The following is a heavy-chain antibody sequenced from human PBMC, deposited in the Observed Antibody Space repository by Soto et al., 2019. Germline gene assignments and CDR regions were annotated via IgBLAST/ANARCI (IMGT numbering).Heavy chain of an antibody. J-gene: IGHJ4*02. D-gene: IGHD3-16*01. Sequence: GGSLRLSCAASGFTFSSYSMNWVRQAPGKGLEWVSSISSSSSYIYYADSVKGRFTISRDNAKNSLYLQMNSLRAEDTAVYYCARAPYYDYVWGSWYYFDYWGQGTLVTSPQ. CDR3: ARAPYYDYVWGSWYYFDY. CDR1: GFTFSSYS. V-gene: IGHV3-21*01. CDR2: ISSSSSYI.